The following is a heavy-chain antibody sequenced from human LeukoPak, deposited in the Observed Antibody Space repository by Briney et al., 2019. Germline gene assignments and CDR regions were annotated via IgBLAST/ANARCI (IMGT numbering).Heavy chain of an antibody. Sequence: SETLSLTCTVSGGSISSSIYCWGWIRQPPGKGLEWIGSIYYTGSTYYNPSLKSRVSMSVDTSKNQFSLNLSSVTAADTAVYYCADFHHWGQGTLVTVSS. CDR3: ADFHH. CDR1: GGSISSSIYC. V-gene: IGHV4-39*01. J-gene: IGHJ1*01. CDR2: IYYTGST.